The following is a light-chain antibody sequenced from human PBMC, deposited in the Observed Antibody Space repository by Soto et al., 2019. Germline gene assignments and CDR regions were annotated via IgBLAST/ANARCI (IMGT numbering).Light chain of an antibody. CDR1: QSIDSY. J-gene: IGKJ5*01. V-gene: IGKV1-39*01. CDR3: QQIYTTPIT. CDR2: AAS. Sequence: DIQMTQSPSSLSASVGDRVTVTCRASQSIDSYLNWYQQKPGKAPNLLIYAASTLQSGVPSRFSGSGSGTDFTLTISSLQPDDFATYYCQQIYTTPITFGQGTRLEIK.